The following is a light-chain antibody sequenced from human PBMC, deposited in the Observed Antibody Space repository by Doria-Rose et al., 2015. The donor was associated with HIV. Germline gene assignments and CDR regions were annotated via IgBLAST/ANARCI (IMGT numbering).Light chain of an antibody. Sequence: LTQPPSVSGAPGQRVTISCTGTSSNIGTGYDVHWYQQLPGKAPKVLIYDSSNRPSGVPDRFSGSKSGTSVSLAITGLQAEDEADYYCQSYDNSLHSVVFGGGTRLTVL. CDR3: QSYDNSLHSVV. J-gene: IGLJ2*01. CDR2: DSS. CDR1: SSNIGTGYD. V-gene: IGLV1-40*01.